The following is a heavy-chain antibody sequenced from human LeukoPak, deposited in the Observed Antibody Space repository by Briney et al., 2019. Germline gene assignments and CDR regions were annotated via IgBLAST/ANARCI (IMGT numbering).Heavy chain of an antibody. CDR3: AGHRSVVTVPRKYYFDY. CDR1: GGSVSSSY. V-gene: IGHV4-34*01. J-gene: IGHJ4*02. CDR2: INHSGST. D-gene: IGHD2-21*02. Sequence: SETLSLTCTVSGGSVSSSYWSWIRQPPGKGLEWIGEINHSGSTNYNPSLKSRVTISVDTSKNQFSLKLSSVTAADTAVYYCAGHRSVVTVPRKYYFDYWGQGTLVTVSS.